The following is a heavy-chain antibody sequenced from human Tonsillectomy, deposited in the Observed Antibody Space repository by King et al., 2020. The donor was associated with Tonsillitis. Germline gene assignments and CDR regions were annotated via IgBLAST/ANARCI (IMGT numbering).Heavy chain of an antibody. Sequence: DVQLVEAGAEVKKPGESLRISCKASGYSFTNSWISWVRQMPGIGLEWMGRIDPSDSYTNYSPSFRGHVTISTDESISTAYLQWNSLKASDTAIYFCAREDIMVRGTPYNYFAADVWGQGTSVTVSS. J-gene: IGHJ6*02. D-gene: IGHD3-10*01. CDR2: IDPSDSYT. CDR1: GYSFTNSW. V-gene: IGHV5-10-1*03. CDR3: AREDIMVRGTPYNYFAADV.